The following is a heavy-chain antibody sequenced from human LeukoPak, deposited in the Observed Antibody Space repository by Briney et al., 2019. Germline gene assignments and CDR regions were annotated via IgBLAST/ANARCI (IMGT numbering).Heavy chain of an antibody. CDR1: GFTFSSYA. J-gene: IGHJ4*02. Sequence: PGGSLRLSCSASGFTFSSYAMHWVRQAPGKGLEYVSAISSNGGSTYYADSVKGRFTISRVNSKNTLYLQMSSLRAEDTAAYYCVKDRGKIVVPAAILDYWGQGTLVTVSS. CDR2: ISSNGGST. CDR3: VKDRGKIVVPAAILDY. V-gene: IGHV3-64D*06. D-gene: IGHD2-2*01.